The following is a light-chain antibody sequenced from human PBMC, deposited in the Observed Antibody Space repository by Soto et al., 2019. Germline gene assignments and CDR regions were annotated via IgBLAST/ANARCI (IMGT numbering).Light chain of an antibody. J-gene: IGKJ1*01. CDR1: QSVGTS. V-gene: IGKV3-11*01. CDR2: DAS. CDR3: QQSSNWPPWT. Sequence: EIVLTQSPATLSLSPEERATFSCKASQSVGTSLAWFQQKPGQAPRLLIYDASVRATGIPARFSGSGSGTDFNLTISRLQPEDIAMYYCQQSSNWPPWTFGRGTRVEI.